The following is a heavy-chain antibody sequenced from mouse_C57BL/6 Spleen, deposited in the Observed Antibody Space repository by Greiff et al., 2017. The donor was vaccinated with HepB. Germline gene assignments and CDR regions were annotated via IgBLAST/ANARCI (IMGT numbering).Heavy chain of an antibody. V-gene: IGHV1-26*01. J-gene: IGHJ3*01. CDR1: GYTFTDYY. CDR3: ARGEAYDYDEAWFAY. CDR2: INPNNGGT. D-gene: IGHD2-4*01. Sequence: EVQLQQSGPELVKPGASVKISCKASGYTFTDYYMNWVKQSHGKSLEWIGDINPNNGGTSYNQKFKGKATLTVDKSSSTAYMELRSLTSEDSAVYYCARGEAYDYDEAWFAYWGQGTLVTVSA.